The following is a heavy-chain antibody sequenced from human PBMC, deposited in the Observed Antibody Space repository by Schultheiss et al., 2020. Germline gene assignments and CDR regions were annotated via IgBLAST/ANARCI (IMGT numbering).Heavy chain of an antibody. CDR2: ISYDGSNK. J-gene: IGHJ4*02. CDR3: ARVGALGGLDY. CDR1: GFTFSSYG. V-gene: IGHV3-30*03. Sequence: GGSLRLSCAASGFTFSSYGMHWVRQAPGKGLEWVAVISYDGSNKYYADSVKGRFTISRDNSKNTLYLQMNSLRAEDTAVYYCARVGALGGLDYWGQGTLVTVSS. D-gene: IGHD3-10*01.